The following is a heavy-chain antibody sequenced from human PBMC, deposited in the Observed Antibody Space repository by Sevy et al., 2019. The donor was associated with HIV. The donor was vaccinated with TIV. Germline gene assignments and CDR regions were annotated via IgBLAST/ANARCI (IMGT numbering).Heavy chain of an antibody. Sequence: GGSLRLSCAASRLSFREHAFHWVRQAPGKGLEWLAVVSYDGVNTFYADSVKGRFTLSRDSSRNTVYLQMHSLRPEDTAMYYCARDGMGDTDYVWGMGYFDFWGRGALVTVSS. D-gene: IGHD3-16*01. V-gene: IGHV3-30-3*01. J-gene: IGHJ4*02. CDR2: VSYDGVNT. CDR3: ARDGMGDTDYVWGMGYFDF. CDR1: RLSFREHA.